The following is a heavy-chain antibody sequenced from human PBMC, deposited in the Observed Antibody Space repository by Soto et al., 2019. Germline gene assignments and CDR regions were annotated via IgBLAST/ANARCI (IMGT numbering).Heavy chain of an antibody. V-gene: IGHV4-59*08. CDR2: IYYSGST. CDR1: GGSISSYY. CDR3: ARHSYYGSGSYSRYPPDYSYYYYMDV. J-gene: IGHJ6*03. Sequence: QVQLQESGPGLVKPSETLSLTCTVSGGSISSYYWSWIRQPPGKGLEWIGYIYYSGSTNYNPSLPLKSLVTTSVDTSKTQFSLRLISVTAADTAVYYCARHSYYGSGSYSRYPPDYSYYYYMDVWGKGTTVTVSS. D-gene: IGHD3-10*01.